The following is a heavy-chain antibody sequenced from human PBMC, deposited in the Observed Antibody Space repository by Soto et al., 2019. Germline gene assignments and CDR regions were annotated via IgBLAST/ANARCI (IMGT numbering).Heavy chain of an antibody. V-gene: IGHV1-18*04. CDR3: ARVFNMVRGVPYYFDY. D-gene: IGHD3-10*01. J-gene: IGHJ4*02. CDR1: GYTFPSYG. CDR2: ISAYNCNT. Sequence: ASVKVSCQASGYTFPSYGISWVRPARGEGLEWMGWISAYNCNTNYAQKLQGRVTMTTDTSTRTAYMELRSLGADDAAVYYCARVFNMVRGVPYYFDYWGQGTLVTVSS.